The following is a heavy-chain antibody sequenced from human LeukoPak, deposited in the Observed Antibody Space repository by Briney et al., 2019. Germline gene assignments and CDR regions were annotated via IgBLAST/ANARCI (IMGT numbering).Heavy chain of an antibody. CDR1: GGSISSGDYY. J-gene: IGHJ4*02. CDR3: AREPYDYVWGSYPVDYFDY. CDR2: IYYSGST. Sequence: SQTLSLTCTVSGGSISSGDYYWSWIRQPPGKGLEWIGYIYYSGSTYYNPSLKSRVTISVDTSKNQFSLKLSSVTAADTAVYYCAREPYDYVWGSYPVDYFDYWGRGTLVTVSS. D-gene: IGHD3-16*02. V-gene: IGHV4-30-4*01.